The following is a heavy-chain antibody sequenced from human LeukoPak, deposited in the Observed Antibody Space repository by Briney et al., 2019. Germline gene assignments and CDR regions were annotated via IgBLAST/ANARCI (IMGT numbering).Heavy chain of an antibody. Sequence: SVKVSCKASGGTFSTNAINWVRQAPGQGLEWMGRGIPALGISNHAQRFQGRVTFTADKSTNTAYMELSSLKSDDTAVYFCAKFSTSGILKRDYWGQGTLVTVSS. J-gene: IGHJ4*02. V-gene: IGHV1-69*04. CDR1: GGTFSTNA. CDR3: AKFSTSGILKRDY. CDR2: GIPALGIS. D-gene: IGHD2/OR15-2a*01.